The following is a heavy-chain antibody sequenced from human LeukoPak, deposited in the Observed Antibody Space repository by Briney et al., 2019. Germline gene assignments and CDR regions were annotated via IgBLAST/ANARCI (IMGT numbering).Heavy chain of an antibody. D-gene: IGHD3-10*01. CDR3: ATNLRGVIEAPFDY. V-gene: IGHV1-2*02. CDR2: INPNSGGT. CDR1: GYTFSGYF. J-gene: IGHJ4*02. Sequence: ASVKVSCKASGYTFSGYFIHWVRQAPGQGLEWMGWINPNSGGTKYAQKFQGRVTMTRDTSISTAYMELSRLRSDDTAVYYCATNLRGVIEAPFDYWGQGTLVTVSS.